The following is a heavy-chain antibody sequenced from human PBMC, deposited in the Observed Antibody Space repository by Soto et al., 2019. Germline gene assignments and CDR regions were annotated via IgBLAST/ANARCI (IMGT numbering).Heavy chain of an antibody. CDR3: ATGAEARGRYCSSTSCSDY. D-gene: IGHD2-2*01. J-gene: IGHJ4*02. V-gene: IGHV1-8*01. Sequence: QVQLVQSGAEVKKPGASVKVSCKASGYTFTNYDFNWVRQATGQGLEWMGWMNPNSGNTGYAQKCQGRVAMTRNTSISTAYMELSSLRSDDTAVYYCATGAEARGRYCSSTSCSDYWGQGTLVTVSS. CDR1: GYTFTNYD. CDR2: MNPNSGNT.